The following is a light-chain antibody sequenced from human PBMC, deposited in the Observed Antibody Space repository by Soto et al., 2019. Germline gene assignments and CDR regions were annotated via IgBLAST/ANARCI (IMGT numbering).Light chain of an antibody. CDR2: DVS. Sequence: QSVLTQPASVSGSPGQSITISCTGTSSDVGGYNYVSWYQQHPGKAPKFMIYDVSNRPSGVSNRFSGSKSGNTASLTISGLLAEDEADYYCSSYTTSNTRQIVFGTGTKVTV. CDR3: SSYTTSNTRQIV. J-gene: IGLJ1*01. V-gene: IGLV2-14*01. CDR1: SSDVGGYNY.